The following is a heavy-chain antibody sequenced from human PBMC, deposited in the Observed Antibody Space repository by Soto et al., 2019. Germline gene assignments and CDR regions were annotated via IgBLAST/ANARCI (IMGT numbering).Heavy chain of an antibody. CDR1: GGTFGSNG. V-gene: IGHV1-69*06. J-gene: IGHJ4*02. Sequence: QVHLVQSGAEVKKPGSSVKVSCRPSGGTFGSNGVSWVRQAPGLGLEWMGRIIPFFGTTNYAEKFQDRVTITADTSTNTAYMDLISLRSEDTAVYYCAREGYSSSPSYSFLDSWGQGTLLTVSS. CDR3: AREGYSSSPSYSFLDS. D-gene: IGHD6-6*01. CDR2: IIPFFGTT.